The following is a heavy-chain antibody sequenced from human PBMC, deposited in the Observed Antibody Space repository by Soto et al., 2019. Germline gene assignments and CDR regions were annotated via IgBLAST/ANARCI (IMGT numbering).Heavy chain of an antibody. CDR3: ARDRRDWNYFSY. D-gene: IGHD1-1*01. CDR1: GGSISSGGYY. Sequence: QVQLQESGPGLVKPSQTLSLTCTVSGGSISSGGYYWSWIRQHPGKGLEWIGYIYYSGSTYYNPSLKSRVTRPVDTSKNQFALKLSSVTAADTAVDYCARDRRDWNYFSYWGQGTLVTVSS. CDR2: IYYSGST. V-gene: IGHV4-31*03. J-gene: IGHJ4*02.